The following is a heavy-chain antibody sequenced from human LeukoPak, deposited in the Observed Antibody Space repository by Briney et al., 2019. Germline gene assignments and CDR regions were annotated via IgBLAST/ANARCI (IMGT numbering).Heavy chain of an antibody. V-gene: IGHV3-23*01. CDR1: GFTFSSYA. CDR3: AKAFPAPVVIPTFDY. Sequence: PGGSLRLSCAASGFTFSSYAMSWVRQAPGKGLEWVSAISGSGGSTYYAGSVKGRFTISRDNSKNTLYLQMNSLRAEDTAVYYCAKAFPAPVVIPTFDYWGQGTLVTVSS. J-gene: IGHJ4*02. D-gene: IGHD3-22*01. CDR2: ISGSGGST.